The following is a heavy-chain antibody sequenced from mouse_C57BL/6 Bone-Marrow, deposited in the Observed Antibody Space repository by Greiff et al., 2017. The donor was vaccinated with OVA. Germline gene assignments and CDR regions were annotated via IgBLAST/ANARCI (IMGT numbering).Heavy chain of an antibody. J-gene: IGHJ2*01. CDR3: TRGYYFDY. Sequence: QVQLQQSGAELARPGASVKMSCKASGYTFTSYTIHWVKQRPGQGLEWIGYIDPTNVYTNYNQKFKGKATLTADKSSSTAYMQLSSLTSEDSAVYYCTRGYYFDYWGQGTTLTVSS. CDR2: IDPTNVYT. CDR1: GYTFTSYT. V-gene: IGHV1-4*01.